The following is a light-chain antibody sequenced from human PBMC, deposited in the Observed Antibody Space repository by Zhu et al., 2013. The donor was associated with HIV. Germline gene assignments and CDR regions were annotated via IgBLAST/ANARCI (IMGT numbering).Light chain of an antibody. Sequence: DIQMTQSPSTLSASVGDRVTITCRASQSISSWLAWYQQKPGTAPKLLIYKASTLESGVPSRFSGSGSGTEFTLTISSLQPDDFATYYCQQYDSYSLTFGGGT. V-gene: IGKV1-5*03. CDR1: QSISSW. CDR2: KAS. J-gene: IGKJ4*01. CDR3: QQYDSYSLT.